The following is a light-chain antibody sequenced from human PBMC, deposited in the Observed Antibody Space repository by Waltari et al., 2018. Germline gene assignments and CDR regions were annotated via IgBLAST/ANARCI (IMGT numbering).Light chain of an antibody. CDR3: QQYYSTPQT. CDR1: HDIRGF. CDR2: GTS. Sequence: DIYMAQSPSSLSASVGDRVTISCRASHDIRGFLAWYQHKPGQAPKLLLYGTSRLESGVPPRFSGSDSGTTFTLTISLLQPEDSATYYCQQYYSTPQTSGQGTKVEI. J-gene: IGKJ1*01. V-gene: IGKV1-NL1*01.